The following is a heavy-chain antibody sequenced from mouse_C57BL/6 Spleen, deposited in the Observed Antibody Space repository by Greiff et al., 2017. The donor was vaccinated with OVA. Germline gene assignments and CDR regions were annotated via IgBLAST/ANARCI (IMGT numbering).Heavy chain of an antibody. D-gene: IGHD1-1*01. V-gene: IGHV2-6*03. CDR1: GFSLTSYG. CDR2: IWSDGST. Sequence: QVQLQQSGPGLVAPSQSLSITCTVSGFSLTSYGVHWVRQPPGKGLEWLVVIWSDGSTTYNSALKSRLSISKDNSKSQVFLKMNSLQTYDTAMYYCARSYGSSYRLYFDYWGQGTTLTVSS. J-gene: IGHJ2*01. CDR3: ARSYGSSYRLYFDY.